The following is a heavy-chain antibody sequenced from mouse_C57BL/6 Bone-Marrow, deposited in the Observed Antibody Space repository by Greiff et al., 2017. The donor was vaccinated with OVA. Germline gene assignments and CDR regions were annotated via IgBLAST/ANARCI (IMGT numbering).Heavy chain of an antibody. V-gene: IGHV5-17*01. CDR3: ATYYYGSSLPYY. Sequence: EVQGVESGGGLVKPGGSLKLSCAASGFTFSDYGMHWVRQAPEKGLEWVAYISSGSSTIYYADTVKGRFTISRDNATSTLFLQMTSLRSEDTAMYYCATYYYGSSLPYYWGQGTTLTVSS. J-gene: IGHJ2*01. CDR2: ISSGSSTI. D-gene: IGHD1-1*01. CDR1: GFTFSDYG.